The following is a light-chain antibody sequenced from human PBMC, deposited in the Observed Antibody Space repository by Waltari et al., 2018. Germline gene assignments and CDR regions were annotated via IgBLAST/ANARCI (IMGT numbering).Light chain of an antibody. Sequence: ATLSGRASQSVGRSLAWYQQKPGQPPRLLIYGTSNRATGIPDRFSGGGSGTDFSLTISRLEPEDVAVYYCQHYVSLPVTFGQGTKVEIK. V-gene: IGKV3-20*01. J-gene: IGKJ1*01. CDR2: GTS. CDR1: QSVGRS. CDR3: QHYVSLPVT.